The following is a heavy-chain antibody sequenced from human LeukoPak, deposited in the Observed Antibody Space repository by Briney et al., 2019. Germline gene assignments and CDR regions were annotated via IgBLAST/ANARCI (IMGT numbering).Heavy chain of an antibody. V-gene: IGHV3-21*01. CDR1: AFSFSTYS. D-gene: IGHD2-2*01. J-gene: IGHJ6*03. Sequence: GGSLRLSCAASAFSFSTYSMNWVRQAPGKGLEWVSSISSSSYIYYADSVKGRFTVSRDNANNSLYLQMNSLRAEDTAVYYCASGGTSFLLGNYFYMDVWGKGTTVTVSS. CDR2: ISSSSYI. CDR3: ASGGTSFLLGNYFYMDV.